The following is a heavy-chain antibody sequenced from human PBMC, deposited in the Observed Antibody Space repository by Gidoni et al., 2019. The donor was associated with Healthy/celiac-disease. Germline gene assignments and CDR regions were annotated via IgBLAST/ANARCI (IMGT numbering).Heavy chain of an antibody. CDR2: IGTAGDT. J-gene: IGHJ6*02. CDR3: ARAFTDSSSIDYYYGMDV. Sequence: EVQLVDSGGGLVQPGGSLRLSCAASGFPFRTSDMHWVRQATGKGLEWGSAIGTAGDTYYPGSVKGRFTISRENAKNSLYLQMNSLRAGDTAVYYCARAFTDSSSIDYYYGMDVWGQGTTVTVSS. CDR1: GFPFRTSD. D-gene: IGHD6-13*01. V-gene: IGHV3-13*04.